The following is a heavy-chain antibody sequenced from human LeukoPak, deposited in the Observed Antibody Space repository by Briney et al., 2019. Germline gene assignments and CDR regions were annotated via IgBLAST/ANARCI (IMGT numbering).Heavy chain of an antibody. J-gene: IGHJ6*03. Sequence: SQTLSLTCTVSGGSISSGSYYWGWIRQHPGKGLEWIGYIHNTGKTDYNPSLKSRIIISLDTSKNRFSLRLSSVTAADTALYYCARKNDYGDSYYMDVWGKGTTVTV. D-gene: IGHD4-17*01. CDR2: IHNTGKT. CDR3: ARKNDYGDSYYMDV. V-gene: IGHV4-31*03. CDR1: GGSISSGSYY.